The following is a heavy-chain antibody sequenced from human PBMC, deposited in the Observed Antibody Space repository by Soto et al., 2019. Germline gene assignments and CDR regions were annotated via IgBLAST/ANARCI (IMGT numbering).Heavy chain of an antibody. CDR3: ARQVDYGDYGGDFDY. D-gene: IGHD4-17*01. V-gene: IGHV4-59*08. CDR2: IYYSGST. Sequence: QVQLQESGPGLVKPSETLSLTCTVSGGSISSYYWSWIRQPPGKGLEWIGYIYYSGSTNYNPSLKSRVTISVDTSKNQFSLKLSSVTAADTAVYYCARQVDYGDYGGDFDYWGQGTLVTVSS. J-gene: IGHJ4*02. CDR1: GGSISSYY.